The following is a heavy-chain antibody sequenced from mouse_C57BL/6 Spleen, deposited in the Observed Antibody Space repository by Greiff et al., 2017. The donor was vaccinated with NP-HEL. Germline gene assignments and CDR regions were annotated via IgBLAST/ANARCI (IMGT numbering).Heavy chain of an antibody. CDR1: GFTFSSYG. D-gene: IGHD2-1*01. CDR2: ISSGGSYT. V-gene: IGHV5-6*01. CDR3: ARHDGNFPMDY. Sequence: EVQLQQSGGDLVKPGGSLKLSCAASGFTFSSYGMSWVRQTPDKRLEWVATISSGGSYTYYPDSVKGRFTISRDNAKNTLYLQMSSLKSEDTAMYYCARHDGNFPMDYWGQGTSVTVSS. J-gene: IGHJ4*01.